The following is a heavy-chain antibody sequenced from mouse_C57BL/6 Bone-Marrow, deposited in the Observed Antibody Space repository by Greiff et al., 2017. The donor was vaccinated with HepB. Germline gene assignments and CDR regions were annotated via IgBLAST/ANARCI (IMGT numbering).Heavy chain of an antibody. J-gene: IGHJ1*03. Sequence: VQLVESGPGLVAPSQSLSITCTVSGFSLTSYGVDWVRQSPGKGLEWLGVIWGVGSTNYNSALKSRLSISKDNSKSQVFLKMNSLQTDDTAMYYCASRYYSNYGWYFDVWGTGTTVTVSS. V-gene: IGHV2-6*01. CDR1: GFSLTSYG. D-gene: IGHD2-5*01. CDR3: ASRYYSNYGWYFDV. CDR2: IWGVGST.